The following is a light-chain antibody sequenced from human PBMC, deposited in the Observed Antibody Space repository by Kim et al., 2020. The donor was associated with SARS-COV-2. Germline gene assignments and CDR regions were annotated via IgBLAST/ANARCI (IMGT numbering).Light chain of an antibody. J-gene: IGKJ1*01. CDR2: GAS. CDR1: QSVSSSY. CDR3: QQYGSSSWT. Sequence: AAGKRATLSCRASQSVSSSYLAWYQQKPGQAPRLLIHGASSRATGIPERFSGSGSGTEFTLTISRLEREDFAVYYCQQYGSSSWTFGQGTKVDIK. V-gene: IGKV3-20*01.